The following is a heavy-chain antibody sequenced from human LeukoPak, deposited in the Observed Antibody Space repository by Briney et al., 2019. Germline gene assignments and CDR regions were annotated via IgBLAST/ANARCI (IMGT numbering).Heavy chain of an antibody. J-gene: IGHJ3*01. Sequence: TGGSLRLSCAASGFTFDDYGMSWVRQAPGKGLEWVSGINWNGGSTGYADSVKGRVTISRDNATNSLYLQMNSLRAEDTALYYCARDRTMVRGVIIRSAFDVWGQGTMVTVSS. CDR1: GFTFDDYG. CDR3: ARDRTMVRGVIIRSAFDV. V-gene: IGHV3-20*04. D-gene: IGHD3-10*01. CDR2: INWNGGST.